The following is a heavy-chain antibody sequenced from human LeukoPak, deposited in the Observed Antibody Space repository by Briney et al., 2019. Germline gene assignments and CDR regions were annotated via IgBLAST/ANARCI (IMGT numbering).Heavy chain of an antibody. CDR1: GFXFSSYE. V-gene: IGHV3-48*02. D-gene: IGHD7-27*01. J-gene: IGHJ4*02. Sequence: PGGSLRLSCAASGFXFSSYEINWVRQAPGKGLEWVSYISGSSSAVHYADSVKGRFTISRDNAKNSLYLQMNSLRDEDTAVYYCARDENWAFDYWGQGTLVTVSS. CDR2: ISGSSSAV. CDR3: ARDENWAFDY.